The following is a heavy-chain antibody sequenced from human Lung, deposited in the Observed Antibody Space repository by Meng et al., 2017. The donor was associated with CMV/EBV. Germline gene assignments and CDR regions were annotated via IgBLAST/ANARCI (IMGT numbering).Heavy chain of an antibody. V-gene: IGHV3-7*01. J-gene: IGHJ4*02. CDR2: IKQDATEA. D-gene: IGHD2-2*01. Sequence: ESXKISXVASGFTFGHYWMSWVRRSPARGLECVANIKQDATEARYADSTKGRFTISRDNTRRAVSLEMNSLRVEDSAVYYCARVLCDDSTCFNGLDFWGQGTXVTVSS. CDR3: ARVLCDDSTCFNGLDF. CDR1: GFTFGHYW.